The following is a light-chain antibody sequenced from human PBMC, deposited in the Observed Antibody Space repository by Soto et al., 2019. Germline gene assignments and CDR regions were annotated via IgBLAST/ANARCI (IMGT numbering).Light chain of an antibody. CDR2: DVS. J-gene: IGLJ1*01. V-gene: IGLV2-14*01. CDR3: SSYTSATTYV. Sequence: QSVLTQPAPLSGAPGQSITISCPGTNSAVGAYNHDSWYQQYPGEAPKVIIYDVSHRPAGVSNRFSGSKSGNTASLTISGLQTQDEADYYCSSYTSATTYVFGTGTKVTVL. CDR1: NSAVGAYNH.